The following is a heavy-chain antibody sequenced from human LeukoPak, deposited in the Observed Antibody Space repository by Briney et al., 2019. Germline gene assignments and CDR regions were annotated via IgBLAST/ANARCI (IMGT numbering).Heavy chain of an antibody. V-gene: IGHV1-2*02. Sequence: ASVKVSCKASGYTFTGYYMHWVRQAPGQGLEWMGWINPNSGGTNYAQKFQGRVTMTRDTSISTAYMELSRLRSDDTAVYYCARGAIVVVIAIRKNWFDPWGQGTLVTVSS. D-gene: IGHD2-21*01. J-gene: IGHJ5*02. CDR1: GYTFTGYY. CDR3: ARGAIVVVIAIRKNWFDP. CDR2: INPNSGGT.